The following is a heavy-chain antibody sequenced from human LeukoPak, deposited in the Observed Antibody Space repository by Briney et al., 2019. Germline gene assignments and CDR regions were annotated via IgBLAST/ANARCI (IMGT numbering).Heavy chain of an antibody. V-gene: IGHV3-23*01. Sequence: PGGSLRLSCAASGFTFSSYAMSWVRQAPGKGLEWVSAISGSGGSTYYADSVKGRFTISRDNSKNTLYLQMNSLRAEDTAVYYRAKDLPYYDSSGPFDYWGQGTLVTVSS. CDR2: ISGSGGST. CDR3: AKDLPYYDSSGPFDY. CDR1: GFTFSSYA. D-gene: IGHD3-22*01. J-gene: IGHJ4*02.